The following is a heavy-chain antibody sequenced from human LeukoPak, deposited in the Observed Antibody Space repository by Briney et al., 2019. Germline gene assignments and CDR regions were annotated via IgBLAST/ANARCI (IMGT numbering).Heavy chain of an antibody. Sequence: GGSLRLSCAASGFTFSNAWMSWVRQAPGKGLEWVDRIKSKTDGGTADYAAPVKGRFTISRDDSKNTLYLQMNSLKTEDTAAYYCSSYYTAMVPFDYWGQGTLVTVSS. CDR3: SSYYTAMVPFDY. CDR1: GFTFSNAW. D-gene: IGHD5-18*01. J-gene: IGHJ4*02. CDR2: IKSKTDGGTA. V-gene: IGHV3-15*01.